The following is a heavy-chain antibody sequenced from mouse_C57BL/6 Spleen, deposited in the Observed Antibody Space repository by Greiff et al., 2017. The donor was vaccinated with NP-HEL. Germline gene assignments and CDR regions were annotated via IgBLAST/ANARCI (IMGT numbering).Heavy chain of an antibody. J-gene: IGHJ2*01. Sequence: QVQLQQSGAELVMPGASVKLSCKASGYTFTSYWMHWVKQRPGQGLEWIGEIHPSDSYTNYNQKFKGKSTLTVDKSSSTAYMQLSSLTSEDSAVYYCARPYYYGSSPPDYWGQGTTLTVSS. CDR2: IHPSDSYT. D-gene: IGHD1-1*01. V-gene: IGHV1-69*01. CDR1: GYTFTSYW. CDR3: ARPYYYGSSPPDY.